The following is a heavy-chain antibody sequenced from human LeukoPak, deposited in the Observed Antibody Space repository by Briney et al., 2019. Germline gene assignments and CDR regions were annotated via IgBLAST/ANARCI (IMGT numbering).Heavy chain of an antibody. CDR2: ISYDGTDK. J-gene: IGHJ1*01. CDR3: AKGRFSGVLLPFQH. D-gene: IGHD3-10*01. Sequence: GGSLRLSCAASGFTFSSYGMHWVRQAPGKGLEWVAVISYDGTDKYYADSVKGRFTISRDNSKNTLNLQMNSLRGEDTAVYYCAKGRFSGVLLPFQHWGQGTLVTVSS. V-gene: IGHV3-30*18. CDR1: GFTFSSYG.